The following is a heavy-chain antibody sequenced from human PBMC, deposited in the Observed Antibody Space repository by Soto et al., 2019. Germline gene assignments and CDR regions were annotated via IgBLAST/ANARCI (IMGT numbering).Heavy chain of an antibody. CDR3: ASSGRCPMRDKDY. CDR2: IIPILGIA. Sequence: QVQLVQSGAEVKKPGSSVKVSCKASGGTFSSYTISWVRQAPGQGLEWMGRIIPILGIANYAQKFQGRVTITADKSTSTAYMELSSLRSEDTAVDYCASSGRCPMRDKDYWGQGTLVTVSS. V-gene: IGHV1-69*02. D-gene: IGHD2-15*01. CDR1: GGTFSSYT. J-gene: IGHJ4*02.